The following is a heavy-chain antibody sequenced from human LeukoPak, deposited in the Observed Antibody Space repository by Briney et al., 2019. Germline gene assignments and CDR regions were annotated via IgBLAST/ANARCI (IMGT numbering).Heavy chain of an antibody. CDR3: ARSGYCSSTSCYAVDYFDY. CDR2: IYTSGST. CDR1: GGSISSYY. Sequence: PSETLSLTCTVSGGSISSYYWSWIRQPAGKGLEWIGRIYTSGSTNYNRSLKSRVTISVDKSKNQFSLKLSSVTAADTAVYYCARSGYCSSTSCYAVDYFDYWGQGTLVTVS. D-gene: IGHD2-2*01. J-gene: IGHJ4*02. V-gene: IGHV4-4*07.